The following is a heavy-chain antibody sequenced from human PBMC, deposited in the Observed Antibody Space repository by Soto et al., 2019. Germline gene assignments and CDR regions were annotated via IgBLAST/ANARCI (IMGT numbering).Heavy chain of an antibody. Sequence: EVQLLESGGGLVQPGGSLRLSCAVSGFSFSTYAMSWVRQAPGKGLEWVSGISAGGGNTYYADSVRGRFTISRDNSKDTLYLQITSLRADDTAFYYCAKHAEYQLLSWFDPWGQGTLVTVSS. CDR1: GFSFSTYA. CDR2: ISAGGGNT. J-gene: IGHJ5*02. D-gene: IGHD2-2*01. V-gene: IGHV3-23*01. CDR3: AKHAEYQLLSWFDP.